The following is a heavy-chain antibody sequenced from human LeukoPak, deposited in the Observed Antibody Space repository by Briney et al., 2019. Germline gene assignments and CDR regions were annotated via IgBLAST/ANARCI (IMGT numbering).Heavy chain of an antibody. D-gene: IGHD3-10*01. J-gene: IGHJ6*03. Sequence: ASVKVSCKASGYTFTSYYLHWVRPATGQGLEWMGWMSPNRGNTGYAQKFQGRVTMTRNTSISTADMELSSLRSDDTAVYYCAREGVLWFGELSCYYYYMDVGGKGTTVTVS. CDR2: MSPNRGNT. V-gene: IGHV1-8*01. CDR3: AREGVLWFGELSCYYYYMDV. CDR1: GYTFTSYY.